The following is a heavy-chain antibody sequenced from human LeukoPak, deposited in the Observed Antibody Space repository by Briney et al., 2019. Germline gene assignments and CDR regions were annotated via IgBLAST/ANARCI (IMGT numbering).Heavy chain of an antibody. CDR1: GFTFSSYS. D-gene: IGHD6-19*01. CDR3: ARDWGSSGWQYYYYGMDV. Sequence: PGGSLRLSCAASGFTFSSYSMNWVRQAPGKGLEWVSSISSSSSYIYYADSVKGRFTISRDNAKNSLYLQMNSLRAEDTAVYYCARDWGSSGWQYYYYGMDVWGKGTTVTVSS. V-gene: IGHV3-21*01. CDR2: ISSSSSYI. J-gene: IGHJ6*04.